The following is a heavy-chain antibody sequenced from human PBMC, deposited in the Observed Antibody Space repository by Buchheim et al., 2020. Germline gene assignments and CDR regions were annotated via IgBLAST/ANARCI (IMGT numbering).Heavy chain of an antibody. V-gene: IGHV4-59*08. CDR2: IYYSGRT. J-gene: IGHJ4*02. CDR1: GGSISSYY. Sequence: QVQLQESGPGLVKPSETLSLTCTVSGGSISSYYWSWIRQPPGQGLEWIGYIYYSGRTNYNPSLKSRITISVATSKNQFSLKLSSVTAADTAVYYCARHLGGIGVTAIDYWGQGTL. D-gene: IGHD2-21*02. CDR3: ARHLGGIGVTAIDY.